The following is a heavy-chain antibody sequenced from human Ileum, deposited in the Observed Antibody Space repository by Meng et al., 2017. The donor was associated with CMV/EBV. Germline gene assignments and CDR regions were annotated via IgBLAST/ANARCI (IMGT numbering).Heavy chain of an antibody. J-gene: IGHJ4*02. V-gene: IGHV3-23*03. CDR1: GFSISSYA. CDR3: TKDPGGPVGTSWYSDF. CDR2: IYSGGAGSM. D-gene: IGHD6-13*01. Sequence: GESLKISCAASGFSISSYAMTWVRQAPGKGLEWVSVIYSGGAGSMCFVDSVRGRLTISRDNSKNTLYLQMNNLRVEDTAIYYCTKDPGGPVGTSWYSDFWGQGTRVTVSS.